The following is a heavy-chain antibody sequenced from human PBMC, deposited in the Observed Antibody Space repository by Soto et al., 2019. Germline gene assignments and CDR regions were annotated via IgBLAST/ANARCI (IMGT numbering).Heavy chain of an antibody. Sequence: PSETLSLTSAVYGGSFSGYYWSWIRQPPGKGLEWIGEINHSGSTNYNPSLKSRVTISVDTSKNQFSLKLSSVTAADTAVYYCARVVISGFWSGLLDYWGQGTLVTVSS. CDR1: GGSFSGYY. V-gene: IGHV4-34*01. CDR2: INHSGST. D-gene: IGHD3-3*01. CDR3: ARVVISGFWSGLLDY. J-gene: IGHJ4*02.